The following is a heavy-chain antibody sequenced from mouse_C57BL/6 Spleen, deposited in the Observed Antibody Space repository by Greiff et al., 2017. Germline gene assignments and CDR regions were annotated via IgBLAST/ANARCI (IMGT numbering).Heavy chain of an antibody. Sequence: VQLKQSGPELVKPGASVKISCKASGYSFTDYNMNWVKQSNGKSLEWIGVINPNYGTTSYNQKFKGKATLTVDQSSSTAYMQLNSLSSEDSAVFYSARKRFCYYGDGVDYYAMDYWGQGASVSVSS. CDR1: GYSFTDYN. CDR3: ARKRFCYYGDGVDYYAMDY. V-gene: IGHV1-39*01. CDR2: INPNYGTT. J-gene: IGHJ4*01. D-gene: IGHD2-13*01.